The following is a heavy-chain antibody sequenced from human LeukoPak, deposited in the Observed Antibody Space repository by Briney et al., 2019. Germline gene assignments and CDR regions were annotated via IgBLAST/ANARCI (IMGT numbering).Heavy chain of an antibody. Sequence: SETLSLTCTVPGGSISSYCWSWIRQPPGKGLEWIGYIYTSGSTNYNPSLKSRVTISVDTSKNQFSLKLSSVTAADTAVYYCARLYYDFWSGYFELGSYFDYWGQGTLVTVSS. J-gene: IGHJ4*02. D-gene: IGHD3-3*01. CDR3: ARLYYDFWSGYFELGSYFDY. CDR1: GGSISSYC. CDR2: IYTSGST. V-gene: IGHV4-4*09.